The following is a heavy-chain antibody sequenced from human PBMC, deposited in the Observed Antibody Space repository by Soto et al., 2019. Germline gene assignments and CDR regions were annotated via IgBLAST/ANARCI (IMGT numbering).Heavy chain of an antibody. D-gene: IGHD6-25*01. Sequence: ASVKVSCKASGYTFTSYYMHWVRQAPGQGLEWMGIIKPTGGSTSYAQKFQGRVTMTRDTSTSTVYMELSSLTSEDTAVYYCARTLSDGLPSDYWGQGTLVTVS. V-gene: IGHV1-46*01. CDR1: GYTFTSYY. CDR2: IKPTGGST. J-gene: IGHJ4*02. CDR3: ARTLSDGLPSDY.